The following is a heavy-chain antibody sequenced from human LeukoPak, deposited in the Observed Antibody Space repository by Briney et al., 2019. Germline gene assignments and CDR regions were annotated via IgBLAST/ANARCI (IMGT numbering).Heavy chain of an antibody. CDR3: ASPIPQDDAFDI. D-gene: IGHD2-2*02. Sequence: PSETLSLTCTVSGGSISSYYWSWIRQPPGKGLEWIGYIYYSGSTNYNPSLKSRVTISVDTSKNQFSLKLSSVTAADTAVYYCASPIPQDDAFDIWGQGTMVTVSS. J-gene: IGHJ3*02. CDR2: IYYSGST. V-gene: IGHV4-59*01. CDR1: GGSISSYY.